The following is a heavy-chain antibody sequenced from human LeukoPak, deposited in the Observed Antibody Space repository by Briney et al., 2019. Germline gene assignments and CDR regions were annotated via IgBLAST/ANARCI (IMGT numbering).Heavy chain of an antibody. CDR3: ARGAYCSGGRRPDAFDI. CDR1: GFTFSDYY. D-gene: IGHD2-15*01. Sequence: GGSLRLSCAASGFTFSDYYMDWVRQAPGKGLEWVGRSRNKANSYTTEYAASVKGRFTISRDDSKNSLSLQMNSLKSEDTAVYYCARGAYCSGGRRPDAFDIWGQGTMVTVSS. J-gene: IGHJ3*02. CDR2: SRNKANSYTT. V-gene: IGHV3-72*01.